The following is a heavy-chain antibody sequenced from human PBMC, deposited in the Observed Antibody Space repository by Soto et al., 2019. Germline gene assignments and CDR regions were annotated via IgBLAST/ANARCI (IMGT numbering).Heavy chain of an antibody. CDR1: GYTVSSYG. CDR3: ARDRGDSPTDY. D-gene: IGHD5-12*01. J-gene: IGHJ4*02. V-gene: IGHV1-18*01. CDR2: ISAYNGNT. Sequence: ASVKVSCTASGYTVSSYGIGWVRQAPGQGLEWMGWISAYNGNTNYAQKLQGRVTMTTDTSTSTAYMELRSLRSDDTAVYYCARDRGDSPTDYWGQGTLVTVSS.